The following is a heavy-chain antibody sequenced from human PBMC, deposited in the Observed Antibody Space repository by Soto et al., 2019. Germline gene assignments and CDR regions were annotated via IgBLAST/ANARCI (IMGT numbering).Heavy chain of an antibody. D-gene: IGHD3-10*01. CDR3: AILPQLLWDAFDI. CDR2: IIPIFGTA. V-gene: IGHV1-69*01. CDR1: GGTFSSYA. Sequence: QVQLVQSGAEVKKPGSSVKVSCKASGGTFSSYAISWVRQAPGQGREWMGGIIPIFGTANYAQKFQGRVTITADESKSKAYMELSSLRSEDKAVYYCAILPQLLWDAFDIWGQGTMVTVSS. J-gene: IGHJ3*02.